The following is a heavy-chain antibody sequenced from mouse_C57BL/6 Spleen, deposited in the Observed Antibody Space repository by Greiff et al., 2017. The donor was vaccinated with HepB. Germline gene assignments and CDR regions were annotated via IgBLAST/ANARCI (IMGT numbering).Heavy chain of an antibody. V-gene: IGHV2-9-1*01. Sequence: QVQLKESGPGLVAPSQSLSITCTVSGFSLTSYAISWVRQPPGKGLEWLGLIWTGGGTNYNSALKSRLSISKDNSKSQVFLKMNSLQTDDTARYYCARMYGYDAMDYWGQGTSVTVSS. CDR1: GFSLTSYA. J-gene: IGHJ4*01. D-gene: IGHD2-10*02. CDR3: ARMYGYDAMDY. CDR2: IWTGGGT.